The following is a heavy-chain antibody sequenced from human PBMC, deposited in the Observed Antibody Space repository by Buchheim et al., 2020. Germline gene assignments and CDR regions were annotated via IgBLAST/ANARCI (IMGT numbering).Heavy chain of an antibody. CDR1: GGSFSGYY. J-gene: IGHJ4*02. CDR3: ARGGIYYDYVWGSYPLTSHFDY. D-gene: IGHD3-16*02. CDR2: INHSGST. V-gene: IGHV4-34*01. Sequence: QVQLQQWGAGLLKPSETLSLTCAVYGGSFSGYYWSWIRQPPGKELEWIGEINHSGSTNYNPSLKSRVTISVDTSKNQFSLKLSSVTAADTAVYYCARGGIYYDYVWGSYPLTSHFDYWGQGTL.